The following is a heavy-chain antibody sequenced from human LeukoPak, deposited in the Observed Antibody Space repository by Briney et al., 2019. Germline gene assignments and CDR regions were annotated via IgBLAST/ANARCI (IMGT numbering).Heavy chain of an antibody. D-gene: IGHD2-15*01. CDR2: INPNSGGT. J-gene: IGHJ3*02. CDR3: ARAGYCSGGSCSTAAFDI. CDR1: GYTFTSYY. V-gene: IGHV1-2*06. Sequence: ASVKVSCKASGYTFTSYYMHWVRQAPGQGLEWMGRINPNSGGTNYAQKFQGRVTMTRDTSISTAYMELSRLRSDDTAVYYCARAGYCSGGSCSTAAFDIWGQGTMVTVSS.